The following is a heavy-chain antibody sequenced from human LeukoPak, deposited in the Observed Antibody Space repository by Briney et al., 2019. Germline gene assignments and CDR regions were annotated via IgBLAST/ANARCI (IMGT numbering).Heavy chain of an antibody. Sequence: SVKVSCKASGGTFRTDSVTWVRQAPGQGLEWKGGIIPIYGTPNYAQKFQGRVKVTTDDATGTAYMELSSLMSEDTAIYYCARVDRYHFYLDVWGKGTPVTVSS. J-gene: IGHJ6*03. CDR1: GGTFRTDS. V-gene: IGHV1-69*05. CDR2: IIPIYGTP. CDR3: ARVDRYHFYLDV.